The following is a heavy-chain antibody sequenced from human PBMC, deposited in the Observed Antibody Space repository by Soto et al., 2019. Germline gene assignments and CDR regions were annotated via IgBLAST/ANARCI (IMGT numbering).Heavy chain of an antibody. CDR1: GYDFTTYG. V-gene: IGHV1-18*01. Sequence: QVHLVQSGAEVKKPWASVKVSCKGSGYDFTTYGITWVRQAPGQGLEWMGWFSAHNGNTNYAQKLQGRVTGTRDTSTSTAYMELRSLRSDDTAVYYCARGRYGDYWGQGARVTVSS. CDR2: FSAHNGNT. D-gene: IGHD1-1*01. J-gene: IGHJ4*02. CDR3: ARGRYGDY.